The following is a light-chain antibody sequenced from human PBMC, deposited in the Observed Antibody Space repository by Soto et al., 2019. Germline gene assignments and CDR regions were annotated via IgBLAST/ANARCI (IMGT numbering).Light chain of an antibody. CDR2: EVS. J-gene: IGKJ5*01. CDR3: KQSLEITPT. Sequence: DIVMTQTPISLSVTPGQAASISCKSSQSLLYSNGKTYLYWYLQTAGQPPQXXIYEVSNRLSGVPDLFSGSGARPDFTLRISRVEDEDVAVAYCKQSLEITPTFCQGTRLEIK. CDR1: QSLLYSNGKTY. V-gene: IGKV2D-29*01.